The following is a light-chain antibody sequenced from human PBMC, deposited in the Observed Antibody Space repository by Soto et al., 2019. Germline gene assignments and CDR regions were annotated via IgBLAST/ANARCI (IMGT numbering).Light chain of an antibody. V-gene: IGLV1-40*01. CDR2: GNS. CDR3: QSSDSSLNV. J-gene: IGLJ1*01. Sequence: QSALTQPPSVSGAPGQRVTISCTRSSSNIGAGYDVHWYQQLPGTAPKLLIYGNSNRPSGVPDRFSGSKSGTSASLAITGLQAEDEADYYCQSSDSSLNVFGTGTKLTVL. CDR1: SSNIGAGYD.